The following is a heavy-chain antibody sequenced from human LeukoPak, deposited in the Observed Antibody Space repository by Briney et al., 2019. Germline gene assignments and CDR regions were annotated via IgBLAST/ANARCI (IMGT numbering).Heavy chain of an antibody. J-gene: IGHJ4*02. CDR3: AKRGSVGTLGHFDY. V-gene: IGHV3-23*01. Sequence: ETLSLTCAVYGGTFSGYYWSWVRQAPGKGLEWVSGISSNGASTYYVDSVKGRFTISRDNSKNTLFLQMNSLRAEDTAVYYCAKRGSVGTLGHFDYWGQGTLVTVSS. CDR1: GGTFSGYY. D-gene: IGHD6-13*01. CDR2: ISSNGAST.